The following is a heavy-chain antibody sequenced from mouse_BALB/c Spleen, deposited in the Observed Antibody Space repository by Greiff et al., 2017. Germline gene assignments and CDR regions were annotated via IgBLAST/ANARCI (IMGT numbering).Heavy chain of an antibody. D-gene: IGHD1-2*01. CDR2: ISSGSSTI. CDR3: ARLEAANYFDY. CDR1: GFTFSSFG. Sequence: EVMLVESGGGLVQPGGSRKLSCAASGFTFSSFGMHWVRQAPEKGLEWVAYISSGSSTIYYADTVKGRFTISRDNPKNTLFLQMTSLRSEDTAMYYCARLEAANYFDYWGQGTTLTVSS. J-gene: IGHJ2*01. V-gene: IGHV5-17*02.